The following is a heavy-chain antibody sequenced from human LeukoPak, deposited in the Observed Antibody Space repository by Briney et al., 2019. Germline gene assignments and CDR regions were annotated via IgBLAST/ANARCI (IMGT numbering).Heavy chain of an antibody. V-gene: IGHV3-30-3*01. Sequence: GGSLRLSCAASGFTFSSYAMSWVRQAPGKGLEWVAVISYDGSNKYYADSVKGRFTISRDNSKNTLYLQMNSLRAEDTAVYYCAREDWNDNAFDIWGQGTMVTVSS. CDR3: AREDWNDNAFDI. CDR2: ISYDGSNK. J-gene: IGHJ3*02. CDR1: GFTFSSYA. D-gene: IGHD1-1*01.